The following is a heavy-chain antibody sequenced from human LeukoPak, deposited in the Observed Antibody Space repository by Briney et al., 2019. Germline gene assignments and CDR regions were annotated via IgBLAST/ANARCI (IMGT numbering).Heavy chain of an antibody. Sequence: GGSLRLSWAASGFTFTSYSMNWVRQAPGKGLEWVSTISGGGGSTYYADSVTGRFTISRDNSKNTMYLQVNSLRAEDTAVYYCAKGGKWDVTPFDYWGQGTLVTVSS. V-gene: IGHV3-23*01. CDR1: GFTFTSYS. J-gene: IGHJ4*02. CDR2: ISGGGGST. D-gene: IGHD1-26*01. CDR3: AKGGKWDVTPFDY.